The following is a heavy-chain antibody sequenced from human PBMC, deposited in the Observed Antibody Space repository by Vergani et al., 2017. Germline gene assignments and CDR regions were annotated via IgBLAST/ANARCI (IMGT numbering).Heavy chain of an antibody. J-gene: IGHJ4*02. CDR3: TRHVPCGDGACLHFDH. CDR1: GYIFSKFW. CDR2: INPIDSKI. D-gene: IGHD2-21*01. V-gene: IGHV5-51*01. Sequence: EKQLVQSGSETKKPGESLKISCQAFGYIFSKFWIGWVRQRPGRGLEWMGNINPIDSKIAYSPSFQGQAIMSLDKSITTAYLQWRSLKASDTAIYYCTRHVPCGDGACLHFDHWGQGTQVTVSS.